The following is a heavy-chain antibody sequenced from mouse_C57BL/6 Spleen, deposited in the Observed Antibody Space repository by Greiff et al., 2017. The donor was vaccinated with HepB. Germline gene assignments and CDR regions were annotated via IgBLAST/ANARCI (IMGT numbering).Heavy chain of an antibody. CDR3: AREGSNFPFDY. J-gene: IGHJ2*01. V-gene: IGHV5-16*01. CDR2: INYDGSST. D-gene: IGHD2-5*01. Sequence: EVKLMESEGGLVQPGSSMKLSCTASGFTFSDYYMAWVRQVPEKGLEWVANINYDGSSTYYLDSLKSRFIISRDNAKNILYLQMSSLKSEDTATYYCAREGSNFPFDYWGQGTTLTVSS. CDR1: GFTFSDYY.